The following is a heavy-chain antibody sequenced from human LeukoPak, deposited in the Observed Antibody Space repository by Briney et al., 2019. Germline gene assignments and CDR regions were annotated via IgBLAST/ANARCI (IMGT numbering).Heavy chain of an antibody. Sequence: EASVKVSCKASGYTFTGYYMHWVRQAPGQGLEWMGWINPNSGGTNYAQKFQGRVTMTRDTSISTAYMELSRLRSDDTAVYYCAGLDRGSTSLIYGMDVWGQGTTVTVSS. CDR1: GYTFTGYY. CDR2: INPNSGGT. CDR3: AGLDRGSTSLIYGMDV. J-gene: IGHJ6*02. V-gene: IGHV1-2*02. D-gene: IGHD2-2*01.